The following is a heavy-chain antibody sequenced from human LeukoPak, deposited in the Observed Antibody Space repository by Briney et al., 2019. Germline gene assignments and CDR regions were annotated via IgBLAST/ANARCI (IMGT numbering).Heavy chain of an antibody. CDR2: INAGNGNT. D-gene: IGHD3-10*01. Sequence: ASVKVSCKASGYTFTSYGISWVRQAPGQRREWMGWINAGNGNTKYSQEFQGRVTITRDTSASIAYMELSSLRSEDMAVYYCARDSGPSAFDIWGQGTKVTVSS. CDR3: ARDSGPSAFDI. CDR1: GYTFTSYG. V-gene: IGHV1-3*03. J-gene: IGHJ3*02.